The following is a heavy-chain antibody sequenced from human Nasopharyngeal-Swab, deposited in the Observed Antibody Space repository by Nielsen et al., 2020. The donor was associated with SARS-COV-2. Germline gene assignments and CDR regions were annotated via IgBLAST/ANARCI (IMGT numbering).Heavy chain of an antibody. CDR2: IYYSGST. D-gene: IGHD4-17*01. CDR1: GGSISNYH. J-gene: IGHJ4*02. V-gene: IGHV4-59*08. Sequence: SETQSLTCSVSGGSISNYHWNWIRQPPGKGLEWIGYIYYSGSTNYNPSLKSRVTISVDTSKNQFSLKLSSVTAADTAVYYCARRGEGYGDYLDYWGQGTLVTVSS. CDR3: ARRGEGYGDYLDY.